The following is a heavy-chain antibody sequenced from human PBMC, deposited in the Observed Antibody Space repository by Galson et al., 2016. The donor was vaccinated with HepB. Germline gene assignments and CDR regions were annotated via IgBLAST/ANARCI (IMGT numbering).Heavy chain of an antibody. D-gene: IGHD3-10*01. CDR1: RGTFKTYA. Sequence: SVKVSCKASRGTFKTYALSWLRQAPGQGLEWVGGMFPMSGRADYARKFQGRVTITADESTRTVFMELSGLRPDDTAVYYCARGGTGNDNTCHGYYYFDYWGQGALITVSS. V-gene: IGHV1-69*13. J-gene: IGHJ4*02. CDR2: MFPMSGRA. CDR3: ARGGTGNDNTCHGYYYFDY.